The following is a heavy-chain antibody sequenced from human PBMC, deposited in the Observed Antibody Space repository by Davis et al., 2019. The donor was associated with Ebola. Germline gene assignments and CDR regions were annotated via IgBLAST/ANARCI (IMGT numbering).Heavy chain of an antibody. J-gene: IGHJ4*02. Sequence: ASVKVSCKTSGYTFTGEYIHWVRQAPGQGLEWIGWIVPESGGTVYAHNFQGRVTMTRDTSISTAYMELSRLTSDDTAVYYCARSSPALDYWGQGTPVTVSS. CDR1: GYTFTGEY. V-gene: IGHV1-2*07. CDR2: IVPESGGT. D-gene: IGHD2-15*01. CDR3: ARSSPALDY.